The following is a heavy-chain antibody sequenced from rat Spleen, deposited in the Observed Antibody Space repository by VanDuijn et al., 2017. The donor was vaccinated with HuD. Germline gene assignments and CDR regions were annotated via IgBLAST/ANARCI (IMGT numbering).Heavy chain of an antibody. D-gene: IGHD1-7*01. V-gene: IGHV5-7*01. CDR2: ITYDGSGT. J-gene: IGHJ3*01. CDR3: ARPSYGYPFAY. CDR1: GFTFSNYD. Sequence: EVQLVESGGGLVQPGRSMKLSCAASGFTFSNYDMAWVRQAPKKGLEWVATITYDGSGTYYQDSVKGRFTISRDNAKSTLYLQMDSLRSEDTATYYCARPSYGYPFAYWGQGTLVTVSS.